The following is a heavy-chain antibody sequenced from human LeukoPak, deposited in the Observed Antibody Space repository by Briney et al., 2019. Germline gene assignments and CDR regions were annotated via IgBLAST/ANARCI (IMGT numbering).Heavy chain of an antibody. CDR2: IYYSGST. D-gene: IGHD3-16*01. V-gene: IGHV4-59*08. CDR3: ATQFYTGGYFDY. J-gene: IGHJ4*02. Sequence: PSETLSLTCTVSGGSISSYYWSWIRQPPGKGLEWIGYIYYSGSTNYNPSLKSRVTISVDTSKNQFSLKLSSVTAADTAVYYCATQFYTGGYFDYWGQGTLVTVSS. CDR1: GGSISSYY.